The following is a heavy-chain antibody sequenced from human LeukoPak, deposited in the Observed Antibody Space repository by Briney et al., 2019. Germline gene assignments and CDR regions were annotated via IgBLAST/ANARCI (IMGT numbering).Heavy chain of an antibody. J-gene: IGHJ4*02. CDR2: INHSGST. V-gene: IGHV4-34*01. CDR1: GGSFSGYY. D-gene: IGHD2-15*01. Sequence: SETLSLTCVVYGGSFSGYYWSWIRQPPGKGLGWIGEINHSGSTNYNPSLKSRVTISVDTSKNQFSLKLSSVTAADTAVYYCARVKVVVVAATPGFDYWGQGTLVTVSS. CDR3: ARVKVVVVAATPGFDY.